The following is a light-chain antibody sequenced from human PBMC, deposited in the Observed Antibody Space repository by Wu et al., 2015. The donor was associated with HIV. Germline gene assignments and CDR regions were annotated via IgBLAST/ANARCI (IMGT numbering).Light chain of an antibody. CDR2: AAS. Sequence: DRVTITCRASQVLAVFSLVSAKTRKALTLLMFAASTLQDGVPSRFSGSGSGTDFTLTISCLQSEDFATYSCQQYYSYPFTFGGGDQGGDQT. J-gene: IGKJ4*01. CDR3: QQYYSYPFT. V-gene: IGKV1-8*01. CDR1: QVLAV.